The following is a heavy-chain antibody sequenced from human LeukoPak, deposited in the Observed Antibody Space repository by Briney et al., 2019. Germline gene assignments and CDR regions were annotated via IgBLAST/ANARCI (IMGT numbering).Heavy chain of an antibody. Sequence: GGSLRLSCAASGFTFSSYAMSWVRQAPGKGLEWVSAISGSGGSTYYAESVKGRSTVSRDNSKNKLYLQMNSLRADDTAIYYCARGASRYCSSTSCSTWFDPWGQGTLVTVSS. D-gene: IGHD2-2*02. CDR1: GFTFSSYA. CDR3: ARGASRYCSSTSCSTWFDP. CDR2: ISGSGGST. V-gene: IGHV3-23*01. J-gene: IGHJ5*02.